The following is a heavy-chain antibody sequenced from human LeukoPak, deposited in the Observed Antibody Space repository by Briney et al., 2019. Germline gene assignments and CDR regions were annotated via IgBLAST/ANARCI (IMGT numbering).Heavy chain of an antibody. J-gene: IGHJ1*01. Sequence: GESLRISCKAFGYSFTSYRIGWVRQMPGKGLEWMGIIYPGDSDTRYSPSFQGQVTISADKSISTAYLQWSSLKASDTAMYYCARFGGRITGTRGAEYFQHWGQGTLVTVSS. V-gene: IGHV5-51*01. CDR3: ARFGGRITGTRGAEYFQH. CDR2: IYPGDSDT. CDR1: GYSFTSYR. D-gene: IGHD1-20*01.